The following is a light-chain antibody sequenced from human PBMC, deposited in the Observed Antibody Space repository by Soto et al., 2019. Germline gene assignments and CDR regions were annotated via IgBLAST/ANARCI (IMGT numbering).Light chain of an antibody. J-gene: IGLJ2*01. Sequence: SYVLTQPPSVSVAPGKTATITCGGNNIGIKAVHWYQQKPGQAPVLVIYYDSDRPSGISERFSGSNSGDTATLTVSRVEAGDEADYYCQVWDTGSDRLLFGGGTKLTVL. CDR2: YDS. V-gene: IGLV3-21*04. CDR3: QVWDTGSDRLL. CDR1: NIGIKA.